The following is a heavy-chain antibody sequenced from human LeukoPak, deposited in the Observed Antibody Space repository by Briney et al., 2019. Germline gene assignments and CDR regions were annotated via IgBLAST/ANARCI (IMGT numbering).Heavy chain of an antibody. D-gene: IGHD2-15*01. CDR1: GFTFSNAW. CDR3: TTDLVVVAGENWFDP. Sequence: GGSLRLSCAASGFTFSNAWMSWVRQAPGKGLEWVGRIKSKTDGGTTDYAAPVKGRFTISRDDSTNTLYLQMNSLKTEDTAVYYCTTDLVVVAGENWFDPWGQGTLVTVSS. V-gene: IGHV3-15*01. J-gene: IGHJ5*02. CDR2: IKSKTDGGTT.